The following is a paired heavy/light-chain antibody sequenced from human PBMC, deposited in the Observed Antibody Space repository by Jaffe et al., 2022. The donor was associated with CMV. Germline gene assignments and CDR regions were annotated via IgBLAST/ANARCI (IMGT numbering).Heavy chain of an antibody. CDR3: AKRTGWGILARGGFDF. D-gene: IGHD3-16*01. J-gene: IGHJ4*02. V-gene: IGHV3-23*01. CDR1: GFTFSGYA. CDR2: IVGSGDTT. Sequence: EGQLLESGGGLIQPGGSLRLSCAASGFTFSGYAMNWVRQAPGKGLEWVSSIVGSGDTTYYADSVKGRFTISRDNSRNTLYLQVTSLRAEDTAVYYCAKRTGWGILARGGFDFWGQGALVTVSS.
Light chain of an antibody. CDR3: QQANSFPLT. CDR2: AAS. J-gene: IGKJ4*01. V-gene: IGKV1-12*01. Sequence: DIQMTQSPSSVSASVGDRVTITCRASQGISSWLAWYQQKPGKAPKLLIYAASSLQSGAPSRFSGSGSGTEFTLTISSLQPEDFATYYCQQANSFPLTFGGGTKVEIK. CDR1: QGISSW.